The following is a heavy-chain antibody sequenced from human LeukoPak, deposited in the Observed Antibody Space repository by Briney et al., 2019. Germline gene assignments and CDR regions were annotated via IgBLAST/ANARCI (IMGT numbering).Heavy chain of an antibody. CDR2: IKQDGSEK. V-gene: IGHV3-7*01. D-gene: IGHD2-21*02. CDR1: GLTFSNVW. Sequence: GGSLRLSCVVSGLTFSNVWMSWVRQAPGKGLEWVANIKQDGSEKYYVDSVKGRFTISRDNAKNSLYLQMNSLRAEDTAVYYCARKTRCGGDCQRGYYYYGMDVWGQGTTVTVSS. J-gene: IGHJ6*02. CDR3: ARKTRCGGDCQRGYYYYGMDV.